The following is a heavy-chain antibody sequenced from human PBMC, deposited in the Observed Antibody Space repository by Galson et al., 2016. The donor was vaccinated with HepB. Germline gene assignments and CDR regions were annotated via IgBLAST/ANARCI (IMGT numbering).Heavy chain of an antibody. D-gene: IGHD6-19*01. CDR1: GFPFRSYW. J-gene: IGHJ4*02. CDR3: STLTGWRDLFDS. Sequence: SLRLSCAASGFPFRSYWMHWVRQAPGKGLEWLSHINSDGSTIDYADSVKGRFTISRDNARSTVYLEMNSLRGEDTAVYYCSTLTGWRDLFDSWGQGTLVTVSS. V-gene: IGHV3-74*01. CDR2: INSDGSTI.